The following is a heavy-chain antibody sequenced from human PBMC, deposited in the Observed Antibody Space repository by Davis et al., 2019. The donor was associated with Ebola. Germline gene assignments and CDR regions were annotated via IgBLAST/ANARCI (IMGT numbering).Heavy chain of an antibody. CDR1: GFTFSSYY. CDR2: ISSSSNYI. J-gene: IGHJ4*02. Sequence: GESLKISCAASGFTFSSYYMNWVRQAPGKGLEWVSSISSSSNYIYYADSVKGRFTISRDNSKNTLYLQMNSLRAEDTAVYYCARERITMVRGVIITEYYFDYWGQGTLVTVSS. V-gene: IGHV3-21*01. CDR3: ARERITMVRGVIITEYYFDY. D-gene: IGHD3-10*01.